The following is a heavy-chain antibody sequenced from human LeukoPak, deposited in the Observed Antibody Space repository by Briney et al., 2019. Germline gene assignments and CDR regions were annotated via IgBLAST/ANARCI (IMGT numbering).Heavy chain of an antibody. J-gene: IGHJ5*02. Sequence: ASVKVSCKASGYTFTSYDINWVRQATGQGLEWMGWMNPNSGNTGYAQKFQGRVTMTRNTSISTAYMELSSLRSEDTAVYYCARGVFGDIVVVPAATERDNWFDLWGQGTLVTVSS. CDR3: ARGVFGDIVVVPAATERDNWFDL. CDR1: GYTFTSYD. D-gene: IGHD2-2*01. CDR2: MNPNSGNT. V-gene: IGHV1-8*01.